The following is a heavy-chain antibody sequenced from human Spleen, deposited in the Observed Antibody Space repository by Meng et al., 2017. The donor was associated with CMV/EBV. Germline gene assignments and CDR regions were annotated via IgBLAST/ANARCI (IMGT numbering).Heavy chain of an antibody. CDR3: ASGAFISRCFAY. V-gene: IGHV1-69*05. CDR1: GGTFSSNA. D-gene: IGHD6-13*01. J-gene: IGHJ4*02. CDR2: FIPILDRI. Sequence: CKASGGTFSSNAVSWVLQAPGQGLEWMGGFIPILDRINYAQKFEGRVTITTDESTNTAYMELSSLRFEDTAVYYCASGAFISRCFAYWGQGSLVTVSS.